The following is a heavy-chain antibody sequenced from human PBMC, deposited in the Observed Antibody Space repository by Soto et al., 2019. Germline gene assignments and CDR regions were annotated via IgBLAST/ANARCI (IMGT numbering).Heavy chain of an antibody. D-gene: IGHD2-2*01. J-gene: IGHJ5*02. CDR3: AGYRDIVVAPAAPIDTQEYNWFDP. V-gene: IGHV4-59*08. CDR2: IYYSGST. CDR1: GGSISSYY. Sequence: PSDTLPLTCTVSGGSISSYYWSWIRQPPGKGLEWIGYIYYSGSTNYNPSLKSRVTISVDTSKNQFSLELSSVTAADTAVYYCAGYRDIVVAPAAPIDTQEYNWFDPWGQGTLVTVSS.